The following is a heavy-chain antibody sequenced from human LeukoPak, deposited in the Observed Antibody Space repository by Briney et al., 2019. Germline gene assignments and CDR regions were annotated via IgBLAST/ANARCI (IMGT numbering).Heavy chain of an antibody. CDR1: GFNLRAYN. J-gene: IGHJ3*02. CDR3: ARGRGYCNSTTCALDAFDI. V-gene: IGHV3-48*01. Sequence: GGSLRLSCAASGFNLRAYNMNWVRQAPGKGLEWVSYISSASGTIYYADSVKGRFTTSRDNGKNSLFLQMSSLRVEDTAIYYCARGRGYCNSTTCALDAFDIWGRGTTATVSS. CDR2: ISSASGTI. D-gene: IGHD2/OR15-2a*01.